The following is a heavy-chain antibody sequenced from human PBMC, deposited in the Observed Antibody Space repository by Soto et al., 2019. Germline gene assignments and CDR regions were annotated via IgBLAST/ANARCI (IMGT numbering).Heavy chain of an antibody. CDR3: AAGPLLPYYYCGMDV. V-gene: IGHV1-58*01. Sequence: SVKVSCTASGFTFTSSAVQWVRQARGQRLEWIGWIVVGSGNTNYAQKFQERVTITRDMSTSTAYMELSSLRSEDTAVYYCAAGPLLPYYYCGMDVWGQGTTVTVSS. J-gene: IGHJ6*02. CDR2: IVVGSGNT. CDR1: GFTFTSSA.